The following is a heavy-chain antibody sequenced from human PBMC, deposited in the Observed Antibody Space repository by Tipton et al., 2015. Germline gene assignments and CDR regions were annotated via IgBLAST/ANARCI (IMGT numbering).Heavy chain of an antibody. CDR3: ARIRGRYVMDY. D-gene: IGHD3-16*01. CDR1: GFTFSSYW. V-gene: IGHV3-23*01. CDR2: ISDSGESI. Sequence: SLRLSCAASGFTFSSYWMSWVRQAPGKGLEWVSIISDSGESIYYADSVRGRFTISRDNSKNTLYLQMNSLRAEDTAVYYCARIRGRYVMDYWGQGTLVTVSS. J-gene: IGHJ4*02.